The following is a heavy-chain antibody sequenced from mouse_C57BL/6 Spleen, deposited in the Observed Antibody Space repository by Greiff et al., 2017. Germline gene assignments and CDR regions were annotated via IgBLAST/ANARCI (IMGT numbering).Heavy chain of an antibody. CDR3: ARGGKKKLRLGVDY. CDR2: ISDGGSYT. V-gene: IGHV5-4*01. Sequence: EVQRVESGGGLVKPGGSLKLSCAASGFTFSSYAMSWVRQTPEKRLEWVATISDGGSYTYYPDNVKGRFTISRDNAKNNLYLQMSHLKSEDTAMYYCARGGKKKLRLGVDYWGQGTSVTVSS. D-gene: IGHD3-2*02. CDR1: GFTFSSYA. J-gene: IGHJ4*01.